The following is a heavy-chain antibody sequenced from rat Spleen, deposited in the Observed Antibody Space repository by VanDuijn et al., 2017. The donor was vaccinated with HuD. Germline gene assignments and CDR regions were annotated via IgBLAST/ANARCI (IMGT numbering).Heavy chain of an antibody. CDR2: ISTRGGST. V-gene: IGHV5-31*01. CDR3: ARRARYCDY. J-gene: IGHJ2*01. Sequence: EVQLVESGGGLVQPGRSLKLSCVASGFTFNNYWMTWIRQAPGKGLEWVATISTRGGSTYYRNSVKGRFTISRDNAKSTLYLQMDSLRSEDTATYYCARRARYCDYWGQGVMVTVSS. CDR1: GFTFNNYW.